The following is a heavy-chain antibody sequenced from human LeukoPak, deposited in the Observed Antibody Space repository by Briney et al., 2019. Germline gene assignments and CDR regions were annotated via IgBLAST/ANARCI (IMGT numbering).Heavy chain of an antibody. J-gene: IGHJ5*02. V-gene: IGHV4-34*01. CDR1: GGSFSGYY. CDR3: ARGRGTRVGCNWFDP. Sequence: SETLSLTCAVYGGSFSGYYWSWIRQPPGKGLEWIGEINHSGSTNYNPSLKSRVTISVDTSKNQFSLKLSSVTAADTAVYYCARGRGTRVGCNWFDPWGQGTLVTVSS. CDR2: INHSGST. D-gene: IGHD3-16*01.